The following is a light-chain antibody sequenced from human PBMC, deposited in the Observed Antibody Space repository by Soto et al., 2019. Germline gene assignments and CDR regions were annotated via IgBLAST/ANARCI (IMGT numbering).Light chain of an antibody. CDR1: QSVSSR. V-gene: IGKV3-20*01. J-gene: IGKJ5*01. Sequence: EIVLTQSPGTLSLSPGERATLSCRASQSVSSRLAWYQQKPGQAPRLLISGASSRATGIPDRFSGSGSGTDFTLTISRLEPEDFAVYYCQQYGGSPITFGLGTRLEI. CDR2: GAS. CDR3: QQYGGSPIT.